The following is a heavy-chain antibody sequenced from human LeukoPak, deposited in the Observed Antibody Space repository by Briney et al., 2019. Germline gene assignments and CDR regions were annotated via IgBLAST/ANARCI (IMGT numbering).Heavy chain of an antibody. CDR1: GFTFSSYS. D-gene: IGHD7-27*01. CDR2: ISSSSSYI. J-gene: IGHJ4*02. Sequence: GGSLRLSCAASGFTFSSYSMNWVRQAPGKGLEWVSSISSSSSYIYYADSVKGRFTIPRDNSKNTLYLQMNSLRAEDTAVYYCAKHWGYMYYFDYWGQGTLVTVSS. CDR3: AKHWGYMYYFDY. V-gene: IGHV3-21*04.